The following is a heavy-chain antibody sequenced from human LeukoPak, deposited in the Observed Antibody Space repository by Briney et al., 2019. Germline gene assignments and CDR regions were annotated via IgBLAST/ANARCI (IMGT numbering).Heavy chain of an antibody. D-gene: IGHD2-15*01. CDR3: ARGGLCSGGSCYGGDWFDP. Sequence: ASVKVSCKASGYTFTSYAMNWVRQAPGQGLEWMGWISAYNGNTNYAQKLQGRVTMTTDTSTSTAYMELRSLRSDDTAVYYCARGGLCSGGSCYGGDWFDPWGQGTLVTVSS. CDR2: ISAYNGNT. CDR1: GYTFTSYA. V-gene: IGHV1-18*01. J-gene: IGHJ5*02.